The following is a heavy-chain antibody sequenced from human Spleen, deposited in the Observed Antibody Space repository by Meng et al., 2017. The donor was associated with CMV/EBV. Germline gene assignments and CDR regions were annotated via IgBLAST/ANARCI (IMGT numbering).Heavy chain of an antibody. Sequence: GESLKISCAASGFTFSNYAMSWVRQASGKGLEWVANISSSGNTIQYADSVKGRFIISKDNAKNSLHLQMNSLRVEDTAIYYCARDFYRLNNDQNYYHYCGMDVWGQGTTVTVSS. D-gene: IGHD2/OR15-2a*01. CDR3: ARDFYRLNNDQNYYHYCGMDV. V-gene: IGHV3-48*04. CDR2: ISSSGNTI. J-gene: IGHJ6*02. CDR1: GFTFSNYA.